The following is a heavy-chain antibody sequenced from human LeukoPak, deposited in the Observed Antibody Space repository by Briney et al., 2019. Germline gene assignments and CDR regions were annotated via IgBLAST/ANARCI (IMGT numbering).Heavy chain of an antibody. CDR3: ARDPDYYDNSGFDI. CDR2: IYYSGST. Sequence: NPSQTLSLTCTVSGGSISSSSYYWGWIRQPPGKGLEWIGSIYYSGSTYYNPSLKSRVTISVDTSKNQFSLKLSSVTAADTAVYYCARDPDYYDNSGFDIWGQGTMVTVSS. J-gene: IGHJ3*02. V-gene: IGHV4-39*07. D-gene: IGHD3-22*01. CDR1: GGSISSSSYY.